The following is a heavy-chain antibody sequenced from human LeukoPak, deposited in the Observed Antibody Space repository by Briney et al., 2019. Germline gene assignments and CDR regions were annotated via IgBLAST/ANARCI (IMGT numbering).Heavy chain of an antibody. CDR3: AKDGGQGADY. CDR1: GFSFSSYA. J-gene: IGHJ4*02. V-gene: IGHV3-23*01. Sequence: GGSLRLSCAASGFSFSSYAMSWVRQAPGKGLEWVLGISGSDGSTYYADSVKGRFTISRDNSKNTLYLQMNSLRAEDMAVYYCAKDGGQGADYWGQGTLVSVSS. CDR2: ISGSDGST. D-gene: IGHD3-16*01.